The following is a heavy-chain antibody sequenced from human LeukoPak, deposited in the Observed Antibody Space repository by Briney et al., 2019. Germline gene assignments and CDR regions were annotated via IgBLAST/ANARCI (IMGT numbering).Heavy chain of an antibody. CDR2: ISGSGGST. D-gene: IGHD2-15*01. CDR3: AKPPVVVVAATHVDWFDP. V-gene: IGHV3-23*01. J-gene: IGHJ5*02. CDR1: GFTFSSYA. Sequence: GGSLRLSCAASGFTFSSYAMSWVRQAPGKGLEWVSSISGSGGSTYYADSVKGRFTISRDNSKNTLYLQMNSLRAEDTAVYYCAKPPVVVVAATHVDWFDPWGQGTLVTVSS.